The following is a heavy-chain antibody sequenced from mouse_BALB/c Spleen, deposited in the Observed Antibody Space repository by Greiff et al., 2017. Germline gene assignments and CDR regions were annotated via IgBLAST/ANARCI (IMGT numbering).Heavy chain of an antibody. Sequence: VQLQQSGPSLVKPSQTLSLTCSVTGDSITSGYWNWIRKFPGNKLEYMGYISYSGSTYYNPSLKSRISITRDTSKNQYYLQLNSVTTEDTATYYCARSTATRGYYAMDYWGQGTSVTVSS. CDR3: ARSTATRGYYAMDY. D-gene: IGHD1-2*01. CDR2: ISYSGST. CDR1: GDSITSGY. V-gene: IGHV3-8*02. J-gene: IGHJ4*01.